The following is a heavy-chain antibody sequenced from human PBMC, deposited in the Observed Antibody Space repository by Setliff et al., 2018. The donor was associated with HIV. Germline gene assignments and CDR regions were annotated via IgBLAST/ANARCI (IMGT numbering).Heavy chain of an antibody. CDR3: AKNLYRSPWSPLDY. CDR1: GFTFSSYA. D-gene: IGHD6-19*01. Sequence: GGSLRLSCAASGFTFSSYAMSWVRQAPGKGLEWVSAISGSGGSTYYADSLKGRFTISRDNSKNTLFLQVNSLRVEDTAVYYCAKNLYRSPWSPLDYWGQGTQVTVSS. V-gene: IGHV3-23*01. J-gene: IGHJ4*02. CDR2: ISGSGGST.